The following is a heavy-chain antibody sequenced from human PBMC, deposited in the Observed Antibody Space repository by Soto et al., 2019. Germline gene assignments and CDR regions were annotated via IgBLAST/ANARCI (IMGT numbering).Heavy chain of an antibody. CDR1: GFTFSSYA. J-gene: IGHJ6*02. CDR3: AKFPMIEVVDPLEGMEV. Sequence: EVQLLESGGGLVQPGGSLRLSCAASGFTFSSYAMSWVRQAPGKGLEWVSTLSGRRGTTYSADSVKARLNISRDNSKNTLKLQKNSLRAEDTAVYYCAKFPMIEVVDPLEGMEVWGQGTTVTVSS. CDR2: LSGRRGTT. V-gene: IGHV3-23*01. D-gene: IGHD3-22*01.